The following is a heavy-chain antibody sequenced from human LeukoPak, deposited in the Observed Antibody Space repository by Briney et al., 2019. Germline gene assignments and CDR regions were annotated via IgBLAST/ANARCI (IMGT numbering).Heavy chain of an antibody. D-gene: IGHD4-17*01. CDR1: GASIGSYY. CDR2: IYSSGST. V-gene: IGHV4-4*07. J-gene: IGHJ4*02. Sequence: SETLSLTCTVSGASIGSYYWNWIRQPAGKGLEWIGRIYSSGSTNYNPSLKSRVTMSVDTSKNQFSLKLSSVTAADTGVYYCARHPDDNGDKSVDFDYWGQGTLVTVTS. CDR3: ARHPDDNGDKSVDFDY.